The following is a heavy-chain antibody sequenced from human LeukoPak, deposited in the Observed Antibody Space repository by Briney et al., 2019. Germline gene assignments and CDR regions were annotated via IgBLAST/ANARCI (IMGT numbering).Heavy chain of an antibody. Sequence: GSLRLSCAASGFTFSSYAMHWVRQAPGKGLEWVAVISYDGSNKYYADSVKGRFTISRDNSKNTLYLQMNSLRAEDTAVYYCAKDRYYDSSGPGWGQGTLVTVSS. CDR3: AKDRYYDSSGPG. CDR1: GFTFSSYA. D-gene: IGHD3-22*01. V-gene: IGHV3-30-3*01. CDR2: ISYDGSNK. J-gene: IGHJ4*02.